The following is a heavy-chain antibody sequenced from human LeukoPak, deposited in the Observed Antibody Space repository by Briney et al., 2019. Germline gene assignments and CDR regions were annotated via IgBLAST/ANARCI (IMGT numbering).Heavy chain of an antibody. CDR1: GSTFSSYS. V-gene: IGHV3-21*01. D-gene: IGHD7-27*01. CDR2: ISSSSSYI. Sequence: PGGSLRLSCAASGSTFSSYSMNWVRQAPGKGLEWVSSISSSSSYIYYADSVKGRFTISRDNGRNSLFLLMNSLRADDTAVYYCTRESITGDRDFDYWGQGTLITVSS. J-gene: IGHJ4*02. CDR3: TRESITGDRDFDY.